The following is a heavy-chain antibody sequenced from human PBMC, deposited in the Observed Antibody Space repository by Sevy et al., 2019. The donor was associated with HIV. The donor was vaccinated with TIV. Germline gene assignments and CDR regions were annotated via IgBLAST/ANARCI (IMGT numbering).Heavy chain of an antibody. D-gene: IGHD4-17*01. CDR1: GFTFSSYA. V-gene: IGHV3-30-3*02. CDR3: AKEDYGGNLPNYFAS. Sequence: GGSLRLSCAASGFTFSSYAMHWVRQAPGKGLEWVAVISYDGSNKYYADSVKGRFTISRDNSKNTLYLQMDSVRPEDTAVYDCAKEDYGGNLPNYFASWGQGTRVTVSS. CDR2: ISYDGSNK. J-gene: IGHJ4*02.